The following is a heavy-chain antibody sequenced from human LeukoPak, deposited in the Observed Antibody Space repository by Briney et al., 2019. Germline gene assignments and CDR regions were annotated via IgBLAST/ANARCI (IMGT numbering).Heavy chain of an antibody. CDR2: VSGSGSHT. CDR3: AKDFSSSGWYDY. J-gene: IGHJ4*02. CDR1: GFTFSSYA. V-gene: IGHV3-23*01. D-gene: IGHD6-19*01. Sequence: GGSLRLSCAASGFTFSSYAMSWVRQAPGKGLEWVSSVSGSGSHTYYADSVKGRFTISRDNSKNTLYLQMNSLRADDTAVYYCAKDFSSSGWYDYWGQGALVTVSS.